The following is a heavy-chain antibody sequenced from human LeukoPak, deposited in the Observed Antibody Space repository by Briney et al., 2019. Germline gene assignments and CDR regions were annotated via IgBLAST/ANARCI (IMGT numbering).Heavy chain of an antibody. D-gene: IGHD2-2*01. Sequence: ASVTVSCKASGYTFTSYYMHWVRQAPGQGLEWMGLINPSGGSTSYAQKFQGRVTMTRDTSTSTVYMELSSLRSEDTAVYYCASPVVPAAVTPYYYYYGMDVWGQGTTVTVSS. CDR3: ASPVVPAAVTPYYYYYGMDV. V-gene: IGHV1-46*01. J-gene: IGHJ6*02. CDR1: GYTFTSYY. CDR2: INPSGGST.